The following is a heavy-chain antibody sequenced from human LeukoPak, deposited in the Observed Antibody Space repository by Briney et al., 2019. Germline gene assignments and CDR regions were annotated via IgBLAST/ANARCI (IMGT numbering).Heavy chain of an antibody. V-gene: IGHV1-2*04. Sequence: GASVKVSCKASGYTFTSYGISWVRQAPGQGLEWMGWINPNSGGTNYAQRFQGWVTMTRDTSISTAYMELSRLRSDDTAVYYCARDGYNSGSSWYFDLWGRGTLVTVSS. J-gene: IGHJ2*01. CDR2: INPNSGGT. CDR3: ARDGYNSGSSWYFDL. D-gene: IGHD5-24*01. CDR1: GYTFTSYG.